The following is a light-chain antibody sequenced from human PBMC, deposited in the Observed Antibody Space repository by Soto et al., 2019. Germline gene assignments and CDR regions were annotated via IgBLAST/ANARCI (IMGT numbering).Light chain of an antibody. V-gene: IGLV4-69*01. CDR3: QIWGTGIRV. CDR2: VNSDGSH. CDR1: SGHSSYA. J-gene: IGLJ2*01. Sequence: QSVLTQSPSASASLGASVKLTCTLSSGHSSYAIAWHQQQPEKGPRYLMKVNSDGSHSKGDEIPDRFSGSSSGAERYLIISSLQSDDEADYYCQIWGTGIRVFGGGTKVTVL.